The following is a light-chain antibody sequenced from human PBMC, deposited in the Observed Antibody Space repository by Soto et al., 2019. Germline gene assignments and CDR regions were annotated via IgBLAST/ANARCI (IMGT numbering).Light chain of an antibody. CDR1: QTITNN. CDR2: GAS. V-gene: IGKV3-15*01. CDR3: QQRNVWPPVT. J-gene: IGKJ5*01. Sequence: IVLTQSPGTLSLSPGDRATLSCRATQTITNNYLAWYQQKPGQAPRLLIYGASTRATGIPARFSGSGSGTEFTLTISSLQSEDFAVYYCQQRNVWPPVTFGQGTRLEIK.